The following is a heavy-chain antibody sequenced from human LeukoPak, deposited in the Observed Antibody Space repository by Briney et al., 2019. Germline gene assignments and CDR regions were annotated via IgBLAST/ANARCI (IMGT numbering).Heavy chain of an antibody. CDR1: GFTVSSDH. CDR3: ARERSYDYIWGSYYDL. J-gene: IGHJ5*02. Sequence: GGSLGISCAASGFTVSSDHMTWVRQAPGKGLEWVSVIYSGGSKDYADSVTGRFTISRDNSNNTLYLQMNRLRAEDTAVYFCARERSYDYIWGSYYDLWGQGTPVTVSS. CDR2: IYSGGSK. D-gene: IGHD3-16*01. V-gene: IGHV3-66*01.